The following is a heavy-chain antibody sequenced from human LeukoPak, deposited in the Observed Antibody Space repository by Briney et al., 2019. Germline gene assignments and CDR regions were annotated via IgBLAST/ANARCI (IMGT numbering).Heavy chain of an antibody. CDR1: GLSLNTAGVG. CDR3: AKAGYGSGSYLRYYYYGMDV. D-gene: IGHD3-10*01. Sequence: SGPTLVNPTQTLTLTCTLPGLSLNTAGVGVGWIRQPPGKALEWLALIYWDDDKRYNPSLKTRLTITKDTSKNQVVLTVTNMDPVDTATYYCAKAGYGSGSYLRYYYYGMDVWGQGTTVTVSS. J-gene: IGHJ6*02. CDR2: IYWDDDK. V-gene: IGHV2-5*02.